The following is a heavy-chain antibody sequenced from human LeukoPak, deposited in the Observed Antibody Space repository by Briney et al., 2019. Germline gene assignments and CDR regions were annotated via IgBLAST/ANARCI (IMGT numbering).Heavy chain of an antibody. V-gene: IGHV1-69-2*01. CDR1: GYTFTVYY. CDR2: VDPEDGET. D-gene: IGHD3-22*01. CDR3: LQFRQSSGYYGPRL. J-gene: IGHJ4*02. Sequence: ASVKVSCKVSGYTFTVYYMHWVQQAPGKGLEWMGLVDPEDGETIYAEKFQGRVPITEDTSPDTAHIELSRLQSEDTAHYYVLQFRQSSGYYGPRLWGQGTLVTVSS.